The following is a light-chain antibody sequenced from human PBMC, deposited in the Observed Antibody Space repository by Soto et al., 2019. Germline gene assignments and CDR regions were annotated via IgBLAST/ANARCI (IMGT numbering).Light chain of an antibody. Sequence: NQMTQSPSSLSASVGDRVTITCRASQSISSYLNWYQQKPGKAPKLLIYAASSLQSGVPSRFSGSGSGTDFTLTISSLQPEDFATYYCQQSYSTPLTFGGGTKVEIK. CDR1: QSISSY. J-gene: IGKJ4*01. CDR2: AAS. V-gene: IGKV1-39*01. CDR3: QQSYSTPLT.